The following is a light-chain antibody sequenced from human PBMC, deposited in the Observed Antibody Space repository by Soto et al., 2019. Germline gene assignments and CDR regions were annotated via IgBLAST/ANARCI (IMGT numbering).Light chain of an antibody. CDR2: STT. J-gene: IGLJ2*01. Sequence: QTVVTQEPSLTVSPGGTGTLTCASSTGPVTTSHYPNWFQQKPGQPPRSLIYSTTNTHSWTPARFSGSLLGGKAALTLSGVLPEDEADYYCVLYYGGAHVVFGGGTKLTVL. V-gene: IGLV7-43*01. CDR1: TGPVTTSHY. CDR3: VLYYGGAHVV.